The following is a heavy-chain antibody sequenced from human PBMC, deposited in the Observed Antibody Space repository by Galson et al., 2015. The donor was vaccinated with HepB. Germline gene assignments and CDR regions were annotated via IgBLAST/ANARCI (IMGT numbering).Heavy chain of an antibody. CDR1: RFDFSTYA. J-gene: IGHJ6*03. D-gene: IGHD1-14*01. CDR2: IWNNGISE. V-gene: IGHV3-33*01. CDR3: ARTTYYYMDV. Sequence: SLRLSCAASRFDFSTYAMHWVRQAPGKGLEWVAVIWNNGISEHYADSVRGRFSISRDNSKNTLYLQMNTLRAEDTAVYYCARTTYYYMDVWGKGTTVTVSS.